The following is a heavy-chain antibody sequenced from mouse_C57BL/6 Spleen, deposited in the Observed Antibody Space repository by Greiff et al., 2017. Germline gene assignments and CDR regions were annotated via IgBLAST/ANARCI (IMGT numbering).Heavy chain of an antibody. CDR3: AREGGGSFDY. CDR1: GYAFSSSW. Sequence: VQLQESGPELVKPGASVKISCKASGYAFSSSWMNWVKQRPGKGLEWIGRIYPGDGDTNYNGKFKGKATLTADKSSSTAYMQLSSLTSEDSAVYFCAREGGGSFDYWGQGTTLTVSS. J-gene: IGHJ2*01. CDR2: IYPGDGDT. V-gene: IGHV1-82*01. D-gene: IGHD1-1*02.